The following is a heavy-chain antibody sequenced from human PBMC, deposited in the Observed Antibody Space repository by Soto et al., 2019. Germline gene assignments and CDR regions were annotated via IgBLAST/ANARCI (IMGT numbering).Heavy chain of an antibody. V-gene: IGHV4-4*07. Sequence: SETLSLTCTVSGGSISSYYWSWIRQPAGKGLDWIGRIYTSGSTNYNPSLKSRVTMSVDTSKNQFSLKLSSVTAADTAVYYCARGRTLYDYVWGSYRYGLDYWGQGTLVTVSS. CDR1: GGSISSYY. J-gene: IGHJ4*02. CDR3: ARGRTLYDYVWGSYRYGLDY. CDR2: IYTSGST. D-gene: IGHD3-16*02.